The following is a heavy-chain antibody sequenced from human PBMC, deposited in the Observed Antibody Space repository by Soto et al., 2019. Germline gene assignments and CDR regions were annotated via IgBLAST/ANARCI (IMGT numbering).Heavy chain of an antibody. J-gene: IGHJ5*02. CDR1: GDSISSNNNY. CDR2: ISHSGST. D-gene: IGHD2-21*01. V-gene: IGHV4-30-2*01. CDR3: ARIPSP. Sequence: PSETLSLTCTVSGDSISSNNNYWSWIRQPPGEGLEWIGYISHSGSTYYNPSLKSRVTISVDRSKNQFSLKLSSVTAADTAVYYCARIPSPWGQGTLVTVSS.